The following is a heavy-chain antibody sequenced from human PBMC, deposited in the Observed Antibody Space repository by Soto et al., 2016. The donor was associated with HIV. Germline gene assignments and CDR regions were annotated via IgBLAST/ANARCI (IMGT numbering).Heavy chain of an antibody. CDR3: ARDDYDDYAFDF. Sequence: QVQLVQSGAEVKKPGASVKVSCKASGYTFTGYYIHWVRQAPGQGLEWMGWINPNSGGTSYAQKFQGRVTMTRDTSISTAYMELSRLRSDDTAVYYCARDDYDDYAFDFWGQGTLVTVSS. J-gene: IGHJ4*02. D-gene: IGHD4-17*01. V-gene: IGHV1-2*02. CDR2: INPNSGGT. CDR1: GYTFTGYY.